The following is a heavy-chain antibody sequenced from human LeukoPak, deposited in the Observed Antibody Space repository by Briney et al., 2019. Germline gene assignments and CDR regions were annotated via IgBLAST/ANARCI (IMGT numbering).Heavy chain of an antibody. Sequence: ASVKVSCKASGYTFTGYYMHWVRQAPGQGLEWMGWINPNSGGTDYAQNFQGRVTMTRDTSISTAYMELSGLRSGDTAVYYCARAGYNWSQYYFDYWGRGTLVTVSS. D-gene: IGHD1-20*01. CDR2: INPNSGGT. J-gene: IGHJ4*02. V-gene: IGHV1-2*02. CDR3: ARAGYNWSQYYFDY. CDR1: GYTFTGYY.